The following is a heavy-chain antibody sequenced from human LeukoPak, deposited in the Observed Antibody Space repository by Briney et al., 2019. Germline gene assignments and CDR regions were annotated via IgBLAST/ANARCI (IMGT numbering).Heavy chain of an antibody. Sequence: GGSLRLSCLTSGFTLSTNAMSWVRQAPGKGLEWVAVISYDGSNKYYADSVKGRFTISRDNSKNTLYLQMNSLRAEDTAVYYCARDLTPVLPSLPDHYWGQGTLVTVSS. CDR1: GFTLSTNA. J-gene: IGHJ4*02. CDR3: ARDLTPVLPSLPDHY. CDR2: ISYDGSNK. V-gene: IGHV3-30*04. D-gene: IGHD2-2*01.